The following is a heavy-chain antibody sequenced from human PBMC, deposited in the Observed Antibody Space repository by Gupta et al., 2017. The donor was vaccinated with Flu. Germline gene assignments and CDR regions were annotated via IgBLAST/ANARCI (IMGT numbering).Heavy chain of an antibody. CDR2: IKEDGSEK. V-gene: IGHV3-7*01. J-gene: IGHJ4*02. CDR3: ARLGSDSSGALDY. Sequence: RQAPGKGLEWVANIKEDGSEKYYVDSVKGRFTIIRDNAENSLDLQMNSLRIEDTAVYYCARLGSDSSGALDYWGQGTLVTVSS. D-gene: IGHD3-22*01.